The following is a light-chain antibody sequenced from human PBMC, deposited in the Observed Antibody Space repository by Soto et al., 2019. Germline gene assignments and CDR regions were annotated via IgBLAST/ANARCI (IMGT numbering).Light chain of an antibody. CDR3: QHYNRYSEA. J-gene: IGKJ1*01. Sequence: DIQMTQSPSTLSGSVGDRVTITCRASQTISSWLAWYQQKPGKAPKLLIYKASTLKSGVPSRFSGSGSGTEFTLTISSLQPDDFATYYCQHYNRYSEAVGQGTKGDIK. CDR1: QTISSW. CDR2: KAS. V-gene: IGKV1-5*03.